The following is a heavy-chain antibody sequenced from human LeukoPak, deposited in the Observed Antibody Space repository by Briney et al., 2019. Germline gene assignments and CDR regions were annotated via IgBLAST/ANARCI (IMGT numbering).Heavy chain of an antibody. CDR2: INSDGSGT. CDR1: GFTFSSYA. Sequence: GGSLRLSCAASGFTFSSYAMSWVRQAPGKGLVWVSRINSDGSGTSDADFVKGRFTISRDNSKNTLYLQMNSLRAEDTAMYYCARDRLTNDAFDIWGQGTMVTVSS. V-gene: IGHV3-74*01. CDR3: ARDRLTNDAFDI. J-gene: IGHJ3*02. D-gene: IGHD2-8*01.